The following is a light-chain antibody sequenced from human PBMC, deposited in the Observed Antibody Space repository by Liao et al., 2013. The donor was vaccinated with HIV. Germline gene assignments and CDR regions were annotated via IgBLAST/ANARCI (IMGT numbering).Light chain of an antibody. J-gene: IGLJ2*01. CDR1: NVGSKY. CDR3: QVWDGDFAV. V-gene: IGLV3-21*04. CDR2: SNT. Sequence: SYELTQSPSVSVAPGETARIACGGNNVGSKYVHWYQQKPGQAPVLVIFSNTDRPSGIPARFSGSNSGNTATLTITRVEAGDEADYYCQVWDGDFAVFGGGTKLTVL.